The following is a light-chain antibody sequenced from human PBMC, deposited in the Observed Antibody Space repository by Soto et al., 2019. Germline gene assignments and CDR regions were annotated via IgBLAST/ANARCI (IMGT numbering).Light chain of an antibody. V-gene: IGKV1-27*01. J-gene: IGKJ1*01. Sequence: DMQMTQSPSSLSASVGDRVTITCRASQGISNYLAWYQQKPGKVPKLLIYAASTLQSGVPSRFSGSESGRDFTLTISSLQPEDVATYYCQKYNSAPRTFGQGTKVEIK. CDR2: AAS. CDR1: QGISNY. CDR3: QKYNSAPRT.